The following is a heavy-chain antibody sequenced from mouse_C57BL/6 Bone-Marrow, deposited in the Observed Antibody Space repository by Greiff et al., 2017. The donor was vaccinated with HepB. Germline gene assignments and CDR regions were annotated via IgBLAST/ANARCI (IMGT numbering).Heavy chain of an antibody. Sequence: EVQLVESGGGLVKPGGSLKLSCAASGFTFSSYAMSWVRQTPEKRLEWVATISDGGSYTYYPDNVKGRFTIARDTAKNNLYLQISHLKSEDTAMYYCARDRRSIYYYGSPWFAYWGQGTLVTVSA. CDR1: GFTFSSYA. CDR2: ISDGGSYT. J-gene: IGHJ3*01. D-gene: IGHD1-1*01. V-gene: IGHV5-4*01. CDR3: ARDRRSIYYYGSPWFAY.